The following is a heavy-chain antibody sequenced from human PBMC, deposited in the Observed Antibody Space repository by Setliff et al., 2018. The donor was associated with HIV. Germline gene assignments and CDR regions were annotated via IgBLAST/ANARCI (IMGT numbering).Heavy chain of an antibody. Sequence: ASVKVSCKASGYTFTSYGISWVRQAPGQGLEWMGWISAYNGNTNYAQKLQGRVTMTTDTSTSTAYMELRSLRSDDTAVYYCARDGYSSGWYIYSSDPWGQGTLVTVSS. V-gene: IGHV1-18*01. CDR2: ISAYNGNT. J-gene: IGHJ5*02. CDR3: ARDGYSSGWYIYSSDP. D-gene: IGHD6-19*01. CDR1: GYTFTSYG.